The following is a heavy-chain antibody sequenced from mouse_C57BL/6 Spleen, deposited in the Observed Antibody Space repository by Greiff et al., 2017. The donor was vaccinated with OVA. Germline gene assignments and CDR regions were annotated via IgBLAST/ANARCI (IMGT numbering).Heavy chain of an antibody. D-gene: IGHD1-1*01. J-gene: IGHJ3*01. CDR3: ARDQDYYGSSFFAY. CDR2: ISYDGSN. Sequence: EVQLQESGPGLVKPSQSLSLTCSVTGYSITSGYYWNWIRQFPGNKLEWMGYISYDGSNNYNPSLKNRISITRDTSKNQFFLKLNSVTTEDTATYYCARDQDYYGSSFFAYWGQGTLVTVSA. V-gene: IGHV3-6*01. CDR1: GYSITSGYY.